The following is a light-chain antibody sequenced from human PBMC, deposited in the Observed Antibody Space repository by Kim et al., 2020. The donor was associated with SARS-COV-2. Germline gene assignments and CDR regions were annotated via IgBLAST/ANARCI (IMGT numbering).Light chain of an antibody. J-gene: IGKJ2*01. V-gene: IGKV1D-12*01. CDR3: QQSNTFPYT. Sequence: SGSVGDRVTMTCRASQDIKKWLAWYQQKPGTAPKLLIYDASTLQSGVPARFSGSGSGTDFTLSISSLQPEDFATYYCQQSNTFPYTFGQGTKLEI. CDR2: DAS. CDR1: QDIKKW.